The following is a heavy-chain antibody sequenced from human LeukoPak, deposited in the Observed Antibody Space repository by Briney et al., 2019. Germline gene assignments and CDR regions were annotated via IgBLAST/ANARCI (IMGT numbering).Heavy chain of an antibody. J-gene: IGHJ4*02. CDR3: ARGGSSGWAPFDY. CDR2: IYYSGGT. Sequence: SETLSLTCIVSSGSITSSSYHWGWIRQPPGKGLEWIETIYYSGGTYYNPSLKSRVTMSVDTSKNQFSLKLTSVTAADTAVYYCARGGSSGWAPFDYWGQGTLVTVSS. CDR1: SGSITSSSYH. V-gene: IGHV4-39*07. D-gene: IGHD6-19*01.